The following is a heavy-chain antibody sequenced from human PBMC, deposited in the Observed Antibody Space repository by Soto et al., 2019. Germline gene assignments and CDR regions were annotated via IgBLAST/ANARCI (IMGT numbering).Heavy chain of an antibody. CDR3: AKAGIAARLGFSDWLDP. J-gene: IGHJ5*02. CDR2: ISGSGGST. V-gene: IGHV3-23*01. CDR1: GFTFSSYA. D-gene: IGHD6-6*01. Sequence: GGSLRLSCAASGFTFSSYAMSWVRQAPGKGLEWVSAISGSGGSTYYADSVKGRFTISRDNSKNTLYLQMNSLRAEDTAVYYCAKAGIAARLGFSDWLDPWGQGTLVTVSS.